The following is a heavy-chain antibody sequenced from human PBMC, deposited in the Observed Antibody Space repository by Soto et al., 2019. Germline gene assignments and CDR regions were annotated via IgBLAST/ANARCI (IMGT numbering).Heavy chain of an antibody. J-gene: IGHJ5*02. D-gene: IGHD3-3*01. Sequence: PGESLKISCKGSGYSFTTYWIGWVRQMPGKGLEWMGIIYPGDSDTRYSPSFQGQVTISADKSISTAYLQWSSLKASDTAMYYCARRVDDFWSGSVLSYWFDPWGQGTLVTVSS. CDR1: GYSFTTYW. CDR2: IYPGDSDT. CDR3: ARRVDDFWSGSVLSYWFDP. V-gene: IGHV5-51*01.